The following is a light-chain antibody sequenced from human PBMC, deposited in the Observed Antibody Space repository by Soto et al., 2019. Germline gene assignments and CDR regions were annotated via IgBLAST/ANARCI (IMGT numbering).Light chain of an antibody. Sequence: QLVLTQSPSASASLGASVKLTCTLSSGHSSYAIAWHQQQPEKGPRFLMKLNSDGSHSKGDGIPDRFSGSSSGAERYLTISSLQYEDEADYYCQTWGTGTLFGGGTQLTVL. CDR1: SGHSSYA. CDR2: LNSDGSH. J-gene: IGLJ2*01. CDR3: QTWGTGTL. V-gene: IGLV4-69*01.